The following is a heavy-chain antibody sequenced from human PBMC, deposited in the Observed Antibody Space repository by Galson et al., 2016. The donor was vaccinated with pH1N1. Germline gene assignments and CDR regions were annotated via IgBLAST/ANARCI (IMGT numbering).Heavy chain of an antibody. CDR3: ARLSLGGHTETYGMDV. CDR2: ITHSGTA. V-gene: IGHV4-34*01. CDR1: GGSFGGHY. Sequence: TLSLTCALYGGSFGGHYWSWIRQSPGKGLEWIGEITHSGTAHYNASLKSRVSMSVDTSRNQFSLKLSSVTAADTAVYYCARLSLGGHTETYGMDVWGQGTTVIVSS. D-gene: IGHD3-10*01. J-gene: IGHJ6*02.